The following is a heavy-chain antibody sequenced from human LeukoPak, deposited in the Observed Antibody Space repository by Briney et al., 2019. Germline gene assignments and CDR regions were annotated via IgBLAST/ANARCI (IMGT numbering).Heavy chain of an antibody. D-gene: IGHD3-3*01. V-gene: IGHV4-59*08. CDR1: GGSVSTYY. J-gene: IGHJ4*02. CDR3: ARHGSGYYFFDY. Sequence: SETLSLTCTVSGGSVSTYYWTWIRQPPGKGLEWIGYISYSGSTNYSPSLKGRVTMSLDTSKNHFSLKLSSVTAADTAVYYCARHGSGYYFFDYWGQGTLVTVSS. CDR2: ISYSGST.